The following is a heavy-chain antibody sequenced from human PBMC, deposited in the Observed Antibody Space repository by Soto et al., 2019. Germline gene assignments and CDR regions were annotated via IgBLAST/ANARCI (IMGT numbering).Heavy chain of an antibody. D-gene: IGHD6-19*01. V-gene: IGHV5-51*01. J-gene: IGHJ5*02. CDR1: GYSFSTYW. CDR2: IYPGDSDT. CDR3: ARHAGGRYNWFDP. Sequence: GESLKISCKGSGYSFSTYWIGWVRQMPGKGLEWMGIIYPGDSDTSYNPSFQGHVTISADKSISTAYLQWSSLKASDTAMYYCARHAGGRYNWFDPWGQGTLVTVSS.